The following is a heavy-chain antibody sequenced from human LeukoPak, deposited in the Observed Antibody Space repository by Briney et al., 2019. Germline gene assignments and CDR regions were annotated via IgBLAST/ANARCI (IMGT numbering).Heavy chain of an antibody. CDR1: GYTFTGYY. D-gene: IGHD3-22*01. CDR3: AREYYDREYYFDY. J-gene: IGHJ4*02. V-gene: IGHV1-2*06. Sequence: GASVKVSCKASGYTFTGYYMHWVRQAPGQGLEWMGRINPNSGGTNYAQKFQGRVTMTRDTSISTAYMELSRLRSDDTAVYYCAREYYDREYYFDYWGQGTLVTVSS. CDR2: INPNSGGT.